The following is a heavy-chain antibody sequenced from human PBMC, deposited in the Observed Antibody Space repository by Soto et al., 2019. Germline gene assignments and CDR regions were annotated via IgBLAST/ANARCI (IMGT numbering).Heavy chain of an antibody. CDR1: GGTFNSYA. CDR2: SIPDFGTG. V-gene: IGHV1-69*01. D-gene: IGHD1-26*01. CDR3: ARERGGYNRGDFEF. J-gene: IGHJ4*02. Sequence: QVLLVQSGAEVREPGSSVNVSCKASGGTFNSYAISWVRQAPGQGLEWMGGSIPDFGTGNSAQKFRGRVSTTADASTTTVYMGLSGLTLEDTAVYYCARERGGYNRGDFEFWGQGTQVTVSS.